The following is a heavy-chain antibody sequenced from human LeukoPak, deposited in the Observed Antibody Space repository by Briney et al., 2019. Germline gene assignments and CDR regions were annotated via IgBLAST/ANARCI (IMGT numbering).Heavy chain of an antibody. CDR3: ARDRPIRGSGWYFRFDP. D-gene: IGHD6-19*01. Sequence: SETLSLTCAVYGGSFSGYYWSWIRQPPGKGLEWIGEINHSGSTNYNPSLKSRVTISVDTSKNQFSLKLSSVTAADTAMYYCARDRPIRGSGWYFRFDPWGQGTLVTVSS. V-gene: IGHV4-34*01. CDR1: GGSFSGYY. J-gene: IGHJ5*02. CDR2: INHSGST.